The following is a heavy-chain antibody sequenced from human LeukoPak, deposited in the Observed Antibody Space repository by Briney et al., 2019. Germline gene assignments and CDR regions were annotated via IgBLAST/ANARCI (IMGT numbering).Heavy chain of an antibody. V-gene: IGHV3-7*01. J-gene: IGHJ6*02. D-gene: IGHD3-22*01. CDR2: IKQDGSEK. Sequence: GGSLRLSCAASGFTFSSYWMSWVRQAPGKGLEWVANIKQDGSEKYYVDSVKGRFTISRDNAKNSLYLQMNSLRAEDKAVDYCARSVKGGGGDYYDSSGYPHGMDVWGQGTTVTVSS. CDR3: ARSVKGGGGDYYDSSGYPHGMDV. CDR1: GFTFSSYW.